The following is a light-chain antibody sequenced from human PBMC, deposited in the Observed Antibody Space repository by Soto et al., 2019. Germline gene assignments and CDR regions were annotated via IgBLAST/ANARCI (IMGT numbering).Light chain of an antibody. CDR3: ASYTSHTTLI. Sequence: QSALTQPASVSGSPGQSITISCTGSSSDIGAYNYVSWYRQVPGKAPKLMINDVNNRPSGVSSRFSGSKSGNTASLTISGLQAEDEGEYYCASYTSHTTLIFGGGTQLTVL. V-gene: IGLV2-14*01. CDR2: DVN. CDR1: SSDIGAYNY. J-gene: IGLJ2*01.